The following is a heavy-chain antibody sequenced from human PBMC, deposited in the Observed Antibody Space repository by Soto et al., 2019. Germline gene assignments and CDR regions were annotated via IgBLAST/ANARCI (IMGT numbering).Heavy chain of an antibody. Sequence: QVQLQESGPGLVKPSETLSLTCTVSGGSIHNHYWSWIRQPPGKGLEWLGYVYYNGITNYNPSHKSRVTMSADTSKNQVTLNLTSLTAADTAIYYCTGANSYSEYWGQGTLVTVSS. CDR1: GGSIHNHY. V-gene: IGHV4-59*11. CDR3: TGANSYSEY. D-gene: IGHD7-27*01. CDR2: VYYNGIT. J-gene: IGHJ4*02.